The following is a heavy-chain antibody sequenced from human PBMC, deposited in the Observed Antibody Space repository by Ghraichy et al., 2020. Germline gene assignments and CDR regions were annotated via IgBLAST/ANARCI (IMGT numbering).Heavy chain of an antibody. CDR1: GGSISSSSYY. J-gene: IGHJ3*02. D-gene: IGHD3-22*01. V-gene: IGHV4-39*01. Sequence: SETLSLTCTVSGGSISSSSYYWGWIRQPPGKGLEWIGSIYYSGSTYYNPSLKSRVTISVDTSKNQFSLKLSSVTAADTAVYYCATGWTGTYYYDSSGSTDIWGQGTMVTVSS. CDR2: IYYSGST. CDR3: ATGWTGTYYYDSSGSTDI.